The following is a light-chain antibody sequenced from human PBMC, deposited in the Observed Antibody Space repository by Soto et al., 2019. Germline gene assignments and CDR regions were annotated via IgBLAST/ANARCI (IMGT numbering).Light chain of an antibody. CDR2: RNI. V-gene: IGLV1-40*01. CDR1: SSNIGSGYD. CDR3: QSYDTSLSGYWI. J-gene: IGLJ3*02. Sequence: QLVLTQPPSVSGAPGQRVTISCTGSSSNIGSGYDVHWYQQLPGTAPKLLIYRNINRPSGVPDRFSGSKSGTSASLAITGLQAEDEADYYCQSYDTSLSGYWIFGGGTNSPS.